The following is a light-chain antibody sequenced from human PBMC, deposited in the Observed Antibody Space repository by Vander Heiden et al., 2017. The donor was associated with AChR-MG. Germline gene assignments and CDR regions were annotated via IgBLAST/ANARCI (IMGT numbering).Light chain of an antibody. CDR3: QQRSTWPRT. J-gene: IGKJ1*01. CDR1: QRVSSY. CDR2: DAS. Sequence: EIVLTQSPATLSLSPGVRATLSCRASQRVSSYLAWYQQQPGQAPRLLIYDASNRATGIPARFSGGGSGTDFTLTISSLEPEDFAVYYCQQRSTWPRTFGQGTKVDI. V-gene: IGKV3-11*01.